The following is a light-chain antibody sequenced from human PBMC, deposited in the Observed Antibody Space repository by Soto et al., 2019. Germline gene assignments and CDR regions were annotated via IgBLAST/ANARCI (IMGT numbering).Light chain of an antibody. J-gene: IGKJ1*01. CDR1: QGISNY. Sequence: DIQMTQSPSSLTASVGDRVTITCRASQGISNYLAWYQQKPGKVPKLLIYAASTLQSGVPSRFSGSGSGTDFTLTISSLQPEDVATYYCRKYNSALWTFGQGTKVDIK. CDR2: AAS. CDR3: RKYNSALWT. V-gene: IGKV1-27*01.